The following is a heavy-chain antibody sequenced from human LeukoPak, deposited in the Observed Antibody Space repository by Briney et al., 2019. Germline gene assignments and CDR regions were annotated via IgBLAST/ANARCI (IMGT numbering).Heavy chain of an antibody. V-gene: IGHV1-69*04. J-gene: IGHJ6*02. D-gene: IGHD2-15*01. CDR1: GGTFSSYA. Sequence: ASVKVSCKASGGTFSSYAISWVRQAPGQGLEWMGRIIPILGIANYAQKFQGRVTITADKSTSTAYMELSSLRSEDTAVYYCASGSYRSGGSCYHYYYYYGMDVWGQGTTVTVSS. CDR2: IIPILGIA. CDR3: ASGSYRSGGSCYHYYYYYGMDV.